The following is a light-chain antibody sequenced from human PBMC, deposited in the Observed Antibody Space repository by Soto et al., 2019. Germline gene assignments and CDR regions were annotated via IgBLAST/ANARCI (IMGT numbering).Light chain of an antibody. CDR1: SSNIGSNT. Sequence: QSVLTQPPSASGTPGQRVTISCSGSSSNIGSNTVNWYQQLPGTAPKLLIYSNNQRPSGVPDRFSGSKSGTSASLAISGLQSEDEADYYGATWDYSLNAYVLGTGTKVTVL. J-gene: IGLJ1*01. CDR2: SNN. CDR3: ATWDYSLNAYV. V-gene: IGLV1-44*01.